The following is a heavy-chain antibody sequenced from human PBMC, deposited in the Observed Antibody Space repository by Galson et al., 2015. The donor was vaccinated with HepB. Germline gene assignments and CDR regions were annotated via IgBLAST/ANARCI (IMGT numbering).Heavy chain of an antibody. D-gene: IGHD6-19*01. CDR1: GFTFSNAW. CDR2: IKSKTDGGTT. J-gene: IGHJ4*02. V-gene: IGHV3-15*01. CDR3: TIQPGYSSGWYSDPSDY. Sequence: SLRLSCAASGFTFSNAWMSWVRQAPGKGLEWVGRIKSKTDGGTTDYAAPVKGRFTISRDDSKNTLYLQMNSLRTEDTAVYYCTIQPGYSSGWYSDPSDYWGQGSLVTVSS.